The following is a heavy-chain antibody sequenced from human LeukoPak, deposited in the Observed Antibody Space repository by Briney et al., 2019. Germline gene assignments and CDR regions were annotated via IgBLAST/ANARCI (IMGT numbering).Heavy chain of an antibody. CDR2: ISYDGSNK. CDR3: ARDVAVAGEFDY. J-gene: IGHJ4*02. D-gene: IGHD6-19*01. Sequence: GRSLRLSCAASGFTSSSYAMHWVRQAPGKGLEWVAVISYDGSNKYYADSVKGRFTISRDNSKNTLYLQMNSLRAEDTAVYYCARDVAVAGEFDYWGQGTLVTVSS. V-gene: IGHV3-30-3*01. CDR1: GFTSSSYA.